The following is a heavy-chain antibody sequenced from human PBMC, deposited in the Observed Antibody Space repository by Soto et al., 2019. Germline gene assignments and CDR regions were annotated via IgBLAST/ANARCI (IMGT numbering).Heavy chain of an antibody. D-gene: IGHD6-13*01. CDR3: ASSKQQLVPFDY. CDR2: IIPIFGTA. V-gene: IGHV1-69*13. Sequence: PVKVSCKASRGSFSSYSISWARQAPGQGLEWMGGIIPIFGTANYAQKFQGRVTITADESTSTAYMELSSLRSEDTAVYYCASSKQQLVPFDYWGQGTLVTVSS. J-gene: IGHJ4*02. CDR1: RGSFSSYS.